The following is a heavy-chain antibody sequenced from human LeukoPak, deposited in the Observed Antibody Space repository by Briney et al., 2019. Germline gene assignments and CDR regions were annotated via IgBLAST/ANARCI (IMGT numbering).Heavy chain of an antibody. J-gene: IGHJ4*02. CDR1: GFDFSRYW. Sequence: GGSLRLSCAASGFDFSRYWMHWVRQVPGKEVVWVSYSHNDGNSVSYADSVKGRFTVSRDNAKNALYLEMNSLRAEDMAVYYCARVSGDFWSGYSFDSWGQGTLVVVSS. CDR2: SHNDGNSV. D-gene: IGHD3-3*01. CDR3: ARVSGDFWSGYSFDS. V-gene: IGHV3-74*01.